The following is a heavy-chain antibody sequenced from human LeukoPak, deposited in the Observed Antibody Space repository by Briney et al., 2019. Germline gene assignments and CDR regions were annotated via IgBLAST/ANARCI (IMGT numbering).Heavy chain of an antibody. V-gene: IGHV3-23*01. D-gene: IGHD5-18*01. CDR2: ISGSGGST. CDR1: GFTFSSYA. CDR3: AMGSYGDYFDY. Sequence: GGSLRLSCAASGFTFSSYAMSWVRQAPAKGLEWVSAISGSGGSTYYADSVKGRFTISRDNSKNTLYLQMNSLRAEDTAVYYCAMGSYGDYFDYWGQGTLVTVSS. J-gene: IGHJ4*02.